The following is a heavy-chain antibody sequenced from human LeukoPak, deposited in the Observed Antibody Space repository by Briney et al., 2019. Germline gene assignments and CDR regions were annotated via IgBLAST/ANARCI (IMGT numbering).Heavy chain of an antibody. J-gene: IGHJ4*02. CDR2: ISYDGSNK. Sequence: PGGSLRLSCAASGFTFSSYAMHWVRQAPGKGLEWVAVISYDGSNKYYADSVKGRFTISRDNSKNTLYPQMNSLRAEDTAVYYCARDPAFDYWGQGTLVTVSS. CDR3: ARDPAFDY. V-gene: IGHV3-30-3*01. D-gene: IGHD6-25*01. CDR1: GFTFSSYA.